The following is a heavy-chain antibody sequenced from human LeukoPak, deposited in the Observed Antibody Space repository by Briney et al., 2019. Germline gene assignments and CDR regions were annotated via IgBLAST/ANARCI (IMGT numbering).Heavy chain of an antibody. Sequence: SQTLSLTCTVSGGSISSGSYYWSWIRQPAGKGLEWIGRIYTSGSTNYNPSLKSRVTISVDRSKNQFSLKLSSVTAADTAVYYCARALPFGQRGGWAFDIWGQGTMVTVSS. J-gene: IGHJ3*02. CDR2: IYTSGST. CDR3: ARALPFGQRGGWAFDI. V-gene: IGHV4-61*02. CDR1: GGSISSGSYY. D-gene: IGHD2-15*01.